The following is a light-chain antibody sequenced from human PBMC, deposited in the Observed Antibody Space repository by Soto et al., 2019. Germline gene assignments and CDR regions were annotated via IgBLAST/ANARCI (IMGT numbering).Light chain of an antibody. CDR2: TSG. J-gene: IGKJ2*01. Sequence: IQMTQSPSSLSASVGDRVTITCRASQRITTYLNWYQQKPGEAPKLLISTSGTLQRGVPSRFSGSGSGTDFPLTITALRPEDFATYFGQQTYSTPYTFGQGTKLEIK. CDR1: QRITTY. CDR3: QQTYSTPYT. V-gene: IGKV1-39*01.